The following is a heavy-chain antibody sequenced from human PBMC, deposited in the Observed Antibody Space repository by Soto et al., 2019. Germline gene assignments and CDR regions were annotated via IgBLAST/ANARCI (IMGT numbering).Heavy chain of an antibody. CDR2: INPNSGGT. CDR3: ARVRPSYSSSLRRGWFDP. Sequence: ASVKVSCKASGYTFTVYYMHCVLQAPLQWLEWMGWINPNSGGTNYAQKFQGRVTMTRDTSISTAYMELSRLRSDDTAVYYCARVRPSYSSSLRRGWFDPWGQGTLVTVSS. D-gene: IGHD6-6*01. J-gene: IGHJ5*02. V-gene: IGHV1-2*02. CDR1: GYTFTVYY.